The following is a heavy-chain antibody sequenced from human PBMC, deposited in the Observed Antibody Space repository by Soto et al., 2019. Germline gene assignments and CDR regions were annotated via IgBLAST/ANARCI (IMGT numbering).Heavy chain of an antibody. V-gene: IGHV4-38-2*02. D-gene: IGHD6-19*01. CDR3: ARVHVMVVAGSTFDY. Sequence: SETLSLNCTVSVYSISSGSYWAWIRQPPGKGPEWIASIYHGGTTFYNPSLKSRITISVDTSNNQFSLKLTSVTAADTAVYYCARVHVMVVAGSTFDYWGHGTLVTVSS. CDR1: VYSISSGSY. CDR2: IYHGGTT. J-gene: IGHJ4*01.